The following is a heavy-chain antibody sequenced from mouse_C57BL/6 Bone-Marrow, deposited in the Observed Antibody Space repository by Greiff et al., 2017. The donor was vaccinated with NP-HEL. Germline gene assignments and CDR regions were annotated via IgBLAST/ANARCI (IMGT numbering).Heavy chain of an antibody. CDR1: GYTFTGYW. J-gene: IGHJ4*01. Sequence: VQLQQSGAELMKPGASVKLSCKATGYTFTGYWIEWVKQRPGHGLEWIEEILPGSGSTNYNEKFKGKATFTADTSSNTAYMQLSSLTSEDSAIYYCARNYYDGSSYFFCAMDYWGQGTSVTVSS. V-gene: IGHV1-9*01. CDR2: ILPGSGST. D-gene: IGHD1-1*01. CDR3: ARNYYDGSSYFFCAMDY.